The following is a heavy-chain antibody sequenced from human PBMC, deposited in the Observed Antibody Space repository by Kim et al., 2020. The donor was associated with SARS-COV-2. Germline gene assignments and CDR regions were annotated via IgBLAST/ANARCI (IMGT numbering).Heavy chain of an antibody. V-gene: IGHV3-33*01. Sequence: YYADSVKGRFTISRDNSKNTLYLQMNSLRAEDTAVYYCARDISNYSPFDYWGQGTLVTVSS. CDR3: ARDISNYSPFDY. J-gene: IGHJ4*02. D-gene: IGHD4-4*01.